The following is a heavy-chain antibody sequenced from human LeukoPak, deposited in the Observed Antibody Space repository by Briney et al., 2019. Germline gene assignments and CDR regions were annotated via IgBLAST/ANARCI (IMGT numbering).Heavy chain of an antibody. V-gene: IGHV3-30*18. CDR3: ANGAAAIPPLHY. D-gene: IGHD2-2*02. CDR2: TSFDGSNK. Sequence: GGSLRLSCAASGFTFSNYAMHWVRQAPGKGLEWVADTSFDGSNKYYADSVKGRFTISRDNSKNTLYLQMNSLRAEDTAVYYCANGAAAIPPLHYWGQGTLVTVSS. CDR1: GFTFSNYA. J-gene: IGHJ4*02.